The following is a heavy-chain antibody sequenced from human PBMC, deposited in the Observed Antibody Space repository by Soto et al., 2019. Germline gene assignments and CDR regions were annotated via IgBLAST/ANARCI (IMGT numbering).Heavy chain of an antibody. J-gene: IGHJ4*02. CDR1: GFTFTNFW. V-gene: IGHV3-48*02. D-gene: IGHD3-22*01. Sequence: PGGSLRLSCAASGFTFTNFWMSWVRQAPGKGLEWVSYISSSSSTIYYADSVKGRFTISRDNAKNSLYLQMNSLRDEDTAVYYCARVSAYYYDSSGYYGFDDWGQGTPVTVSS. CDR3: ARVSAYYYDSSGYYGFDD. CDR2: ISSSSSTI.